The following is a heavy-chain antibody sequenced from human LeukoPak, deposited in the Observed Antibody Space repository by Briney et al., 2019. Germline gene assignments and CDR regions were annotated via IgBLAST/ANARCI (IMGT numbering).Heavy chain of an antibody. V-gene: IGHV3-11*04. CDR3: ARVRGSYCSDY. CDR2: ISSSGTTI. CDR1: GFTFGDYY. J-gene: IGHJ4*02. Sequence: PGGSLRLSCAASGFTFGDYYMSWIRQAPEKGLEWVSYISSSGTTIHYADSVKGRFTISRDNAKNSLYLQMNALRAEDTAVYYCARVRGSYCSDYWGQGILVTVSS. D-gene: IGHD1-26*01.